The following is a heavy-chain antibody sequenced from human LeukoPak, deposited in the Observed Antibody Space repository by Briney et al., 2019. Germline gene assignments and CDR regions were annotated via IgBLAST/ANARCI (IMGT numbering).Heavy chain of an antibody. CDR3: ARGDSSGWYGGYEDY. Sequence: GASVKVSCKASGYTFTCYFMNWVRQAPGQGLEWMGWINPDSGGTDYAQKFQGRVTMTRDTSISTAYMELSRLRSEDTAVYYCARGDSSGWYGGYEDYWGQGTLVTVSS. CDR1: GYTFTCYF. V-gene: IGHV1-2*02. CDR2: INPDSGGT. D-gene: IGHD6-19*01. J-gene: IGHJ4*02.